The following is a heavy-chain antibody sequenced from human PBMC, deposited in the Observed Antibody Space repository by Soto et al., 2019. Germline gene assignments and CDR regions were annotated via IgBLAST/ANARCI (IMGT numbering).Heavy chain of an antibody. Sequence: QVQLVESGGGVVQPGRSLRLSCAASGFTFSSYAMHWVRQAPGKGLEWVAVISYEGRNKYYADSVKGRFTISRDNSKNTLYLQMNSLRAEDTAVYYCARGALKMYSSSWYNWFDHCGQGTLVTVSS. CDR3: ARGALKMYSSSWYNWFDH. CDR2: ISYEGRNK. CDR1: GFTFSSYA. J-gene: IGHJ5*02. D-gene: IGHD6-13*01. V-gene: IGHV3-30-3*01.